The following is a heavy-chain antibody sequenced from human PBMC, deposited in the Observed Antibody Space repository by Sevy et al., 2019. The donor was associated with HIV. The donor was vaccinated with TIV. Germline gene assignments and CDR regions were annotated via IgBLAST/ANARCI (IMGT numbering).Heavy chain of an antibody. D-gene: IGHD3-10*01. CDR3: ARFIIFLWNSQQSYRRAWWFDP. Sequence: ASVKVSCKASGYTFTGYYMHWVRQAPGQGLEWMGWINPNRGSTNYAQKFQGRVTMTRDTSISTAYMELSRLRFDDTAVDYCARFIIFLWNSQQSYRRAWWFDPWGQGTLVTVSS. CDR1: GYTFTGYY. J-gene: IGHJ5*02. CDR2: INPNRGST. V-gene: IGHV1-2*02.